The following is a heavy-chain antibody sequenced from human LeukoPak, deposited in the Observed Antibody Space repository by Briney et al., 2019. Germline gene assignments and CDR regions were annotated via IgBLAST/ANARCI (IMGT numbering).Heavy chain of an antibody. CDR1: GYTFTSYD. J-gene: IGHJ6*04. CDR3: AFLDV. CDR2: INPNSGGT. Sequence: ASVKVSCKASGYTFTSYDINWVRQAPGQGLEWMGWINPNSGGTNYAQKFQGRVTMTRDTSISTAYMELSSLRSEDTAVYYCAFLDVWGKGTTVTVSS. V-gene: IGHV1-2*02.